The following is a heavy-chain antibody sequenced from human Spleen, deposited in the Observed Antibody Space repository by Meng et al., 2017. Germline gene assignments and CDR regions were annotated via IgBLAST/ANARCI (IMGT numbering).Heavy chain of an antibody. CDR1: GGSLSGYY. CDR2: VHHRGST. J-gene: IGHJ1*01. D-gene: IGHD6-13*01. CDR3: ARLYNSRWNAAEYFQH. Sequence: QVPLKQWGAGLLKPSETLSLTCAVYGGSLSGYYWSWIRQPPGKGLEWIGDVHHRGSTNYNPSLKSRVTISVDTSKNQFSLNLSSVTAADTAVYYCARLYNSRWNAAEYFQHWGQGTLVTVSS. V-gene: IGHV4-34*02.